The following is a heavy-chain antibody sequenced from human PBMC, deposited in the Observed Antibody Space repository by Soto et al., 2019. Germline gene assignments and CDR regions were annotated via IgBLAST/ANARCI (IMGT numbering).Heavy chain of an antibody. J-gene: IGHJ4*01. CDR2: ISYDGSNK. CDR1: GFTFSSYA. Sequence: GGSLRLSCAASGFTFSSYAMHWVRQAPGKGLEWVAVISYDGSNKYYADSVKGRFTISRDNSKNTLYLQMNSLRAEDTAVYYCAKDVGGHTGDTYYDFWSGYYDYWGQGTLVTVSS. CDR3: AKDVGGHTGDTYYDFWSGYYDY. V-gene: IGHV3-30*04. D-gene: IGHD3-3*01.